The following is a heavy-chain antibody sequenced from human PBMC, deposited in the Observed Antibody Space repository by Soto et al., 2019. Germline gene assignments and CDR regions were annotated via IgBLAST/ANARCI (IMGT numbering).Heavy chain of an antibody. CDR3: ANVPIWCSSTSCYTEGFDY. V-gene: IGHV3-23*01. D-gene: IGHD2-2*02. J-gene: IGHJ4*02. Sequence: PVGSLRLSCTASGFTFSDYAMSWVRQPPGKGLEWVSVISAGGSTYYADSVKGRFTVSRANSKNTLYLQMNSLRAEDTAVYYCANVPIWCSSTSCYTEGFDYWGQGTLVTSPQ. CDR1: GFTFSDYA. CDR2: ISAGGST.